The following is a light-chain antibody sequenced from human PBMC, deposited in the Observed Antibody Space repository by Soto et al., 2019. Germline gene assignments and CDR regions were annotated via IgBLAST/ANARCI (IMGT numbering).Light chain of an antibody. CDR1: QGIRDD. V-gene: IGKV1-27*01. CDR3: QKYANLPFT. CDR2: GAS. Sequence: DIQMTQSPSSLSASVGDRVTITCRASQGIRDDLALYQQKPGKAPNLLIYGASSLQSGVPSRISGSGSGTDFTLTISSLQPEDGATSYCQKYANLPFTFGPGTKVEIK. J-gene: IGKJ3*01.